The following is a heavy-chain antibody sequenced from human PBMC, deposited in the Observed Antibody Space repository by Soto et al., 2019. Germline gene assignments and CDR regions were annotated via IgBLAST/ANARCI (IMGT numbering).Heavy chain of an antibody. CDR3: ARAYSGTSSPDY. Sequence: ASVKVSCKASGYTFTSYQMHWVRHAPGQGLEWMGIINPGGGSTTYTQKFQGRVTMTRDTSTSTFYMDLSSLRSEDTAVYYCARAYSGTSSPDYSGQGTLVTVSS. CDR2: INPGGGST. V-gene: IGHV1-46*01. CDR1: GYTFTSYQ. J-gene: IGHJ4*02. D-gene: IGHD2-2*01.